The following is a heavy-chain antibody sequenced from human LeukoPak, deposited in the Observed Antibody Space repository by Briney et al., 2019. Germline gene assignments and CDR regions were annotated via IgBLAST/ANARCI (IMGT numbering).Heavy chain of an antibody. D-gene: IGHD6-19*01. CDR1: GYTFTGYY. V-gene: IGHV1-2*02. CDR2: INPNSGGT. Sequence: GSVKVSCKASGYTFTGYYMHWVRQAPGQGLEWMEWINPNSGGTNYAQKFQGRVTMTRDTSISTAYMELSRLRSDDTAVYYCARDGRSSGWWYAWGQGTLVTVSS. CDR3: ARDGRSSGWWYA. J-gene: IGHJ5*02.